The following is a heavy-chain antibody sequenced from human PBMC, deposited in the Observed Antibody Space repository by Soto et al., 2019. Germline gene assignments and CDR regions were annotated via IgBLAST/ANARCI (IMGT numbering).Heavy chain of an antibody. CDR1: GGSFSGYY. J-gene: IGHJ4*02. Sequence: SETLSLTCAVYGGSFSGYYWSWIRQPPGKGLEWIGEINHSGSTNYNPSLKSRVTISVDTSKNQFSLKLSLVTAADTAVYYCARGTRGYSSGWYDYWGQGTLVTVSS. CDR3: ARGTRGYSSGWYDY. V-gene: IGHV4-34*01. CDR2: INHSGST. D-gene: IGHD6-19*01.